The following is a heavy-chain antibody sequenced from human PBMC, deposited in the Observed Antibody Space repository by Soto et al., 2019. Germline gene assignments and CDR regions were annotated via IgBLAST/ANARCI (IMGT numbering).Heavy chain of an antibody. CDR1: GGSISGFY. D-gene: IGHD2-15*01. Sequence: SETLSLTCSVSGGSISGFYWSWLRQPPGKGLEWIGYIHYSGSTTYNPSLKSRITISVDTSGNQFSLKLASVTAADTAVYYCARRIYGVSDYWGPGTLVTVSS. V-gene: IGHV4-59*01. J-gene: IGHJ4*02. CDR2: IHYSGST. CDR3: ARRIYGVSDY.